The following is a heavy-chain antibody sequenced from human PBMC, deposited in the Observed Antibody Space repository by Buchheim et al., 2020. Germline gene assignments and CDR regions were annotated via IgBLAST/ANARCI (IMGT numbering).Heavy chain of an antibody. D-gene: IGHD5-12*01. Sequence: EVQLLESGGGLVQPGGSLRLSCAGSGFTFSSYAMNWVRQGPGRGLEWVASISSGGQYIYYRDSVKGRFTISRDNAKNLVFLQMDSLRAEDTAMYFCARDQSDDTSGYYYFDSWGPGTL. J-gene: IGHJ4*02. CDR3: ARDQSDDTSGYYYFDS. CDR2: ISSGGQYI. CDR1: GFTFSSYA. V-gene: IGHV3-21*02.